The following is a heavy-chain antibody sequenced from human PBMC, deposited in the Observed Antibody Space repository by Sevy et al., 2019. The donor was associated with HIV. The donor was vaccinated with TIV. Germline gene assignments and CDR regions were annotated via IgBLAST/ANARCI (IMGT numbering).Heavy chain of an antibody. CDR2: IYYSGST. D-gene: IGHD3-10*01. V-gene: IGHV4-39*01. J-gene: IGHJ4*02. Sequence: SEILSLTCTVSGGSISSSSYYWGWIRQPPGKGLKWIGSIYYSGSTYYNPSLKSRVTISVDTSKNQFSLKLSSVTAADTAVYYCARTGDFDYWGQGTLVTVSS. CDR3: ARTGDFDY. CDR1: GGSISSSSYY.